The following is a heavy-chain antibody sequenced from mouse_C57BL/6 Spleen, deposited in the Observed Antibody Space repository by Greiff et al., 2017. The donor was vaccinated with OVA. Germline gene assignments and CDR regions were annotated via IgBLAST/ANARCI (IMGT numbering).Heavy chain of an antibody. CDR1: GYSITSGYY. D-gene: IGHD4-1*01. V-gene: IGHV3-6*01. CDR3: ARQAGTGYFDY. J-gene: IGHJ2*01. CDR2: ISYDGSN. Sequence: EVQRVESGPGLVKPSQSLSLTCSVTGYSITSGYYWNWIRQFPGNKLEWMGYISYDGSNNYNPSLKNRTSITRDTSKNQFFLKLNSVTTEDTATYYCARQAGTGYFDYWGQGPTLTVSS.